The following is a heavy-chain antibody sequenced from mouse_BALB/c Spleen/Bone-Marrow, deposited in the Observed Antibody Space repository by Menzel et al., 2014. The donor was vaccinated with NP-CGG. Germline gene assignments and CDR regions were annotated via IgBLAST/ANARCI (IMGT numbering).Heavy chain of an antibody. CDR1: GFSLSTSGMG. CDR2: IWWDDVK. J-gene: IGHJ1*01. V-gene: IGHV8-12*01. Sequence: QVQLKQSGPGLLQPSQTLLLTCSFSGFSLSTSGMGVGWIRQPSGKGLEWLAHIWWDDVKRYNPALKSRLTISKATSSSQVFHKSTSVDTADTATYYCARIGGSLTGTWYFDVWGAGTTVTVSS. D-gene: IGHD4-1*01. CDR3: ARIGGSLTGTWYFDV.